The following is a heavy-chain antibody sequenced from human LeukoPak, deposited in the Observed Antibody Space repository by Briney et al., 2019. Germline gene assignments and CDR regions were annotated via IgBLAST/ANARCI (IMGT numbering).Heavy chain of an antibody. V-gene: IGHV3-21*01. Sequence: GGSLRLSCAASGFTFSSYSMNWVRQAPGKGLEWVSSISSSSSYIYYADSVKGRFTISRDNAENSLYLQMNSLRAEDTAVYYCARGEMATIFDYWGQGTLVTVSS. CDR2: ISSSSSYI. D-gene: IGHD5-24*01. J-gene: IGHJ4*02. CDR3: ARGEMATIFDY. CDR1: GFTFSSYS.